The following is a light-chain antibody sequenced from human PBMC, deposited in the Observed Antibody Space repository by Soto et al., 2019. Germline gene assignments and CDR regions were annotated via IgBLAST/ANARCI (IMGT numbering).Light chain of an antibody. V-gene: IGKV1-5*03. J-gene: IGKJ2*01. CDR1: QSISTW. Sequence: DIQMTQSPSTLSASVGDRVTVTCRSSQSISTWLAWYQQKPGKAPKLLIYKASSLESGVPSRFSGGGSGTEFTLTISTLQPDDFATYYCQQYTNYPFTFGQGTQLEIK. CDR3: QQYTNYPFT. CDR2: KAS.